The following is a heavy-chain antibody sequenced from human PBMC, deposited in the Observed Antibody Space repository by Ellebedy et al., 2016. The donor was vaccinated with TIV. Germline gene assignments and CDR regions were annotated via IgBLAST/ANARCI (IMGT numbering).Heavy chain of an antibody. Sequence: ASVKVSCKTSGYTFSSYNIHWVRQAPGQGLEWMGMISPSNGNTNYAHKFHGRVTMTRDTSTNTVYVELSSLKPEDTAVYYCAREIPGTCYFDYWGQGTLVTVSS. J-gene: IGHJ4*02. CDR1: GYTFSSYN. CDR3: AREIPGTCYFDY. D-gene: IGHD1-14*01. V-gene: IGHV1-46*01. CDR2: ISPSNGNT.